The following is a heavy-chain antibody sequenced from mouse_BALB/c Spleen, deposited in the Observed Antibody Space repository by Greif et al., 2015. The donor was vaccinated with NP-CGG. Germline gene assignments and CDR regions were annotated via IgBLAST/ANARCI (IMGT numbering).Heavy chain of an antibody. D-gene: IGHD1-1*01. V-gene: IGHV5-4*02. J-gene: IGHJ2*01. Sequence: VQLKESGGGLVKPGGSLKLSCAASGFTFSDYCMYWVRQTPEKRLEWVATISDGGSYTYYPDSVKGRFTISRDNAKNNLYLQMSSLKSEDTAMYYCASGSSFDYWGQGTTLTVSS. CDR3: ASGSSFDY. CDR1: GFTFSDYC. CDR2: ISDGGSYT.